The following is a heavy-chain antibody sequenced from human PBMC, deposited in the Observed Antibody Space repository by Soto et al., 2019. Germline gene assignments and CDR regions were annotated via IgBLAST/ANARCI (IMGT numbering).Heavy chain of an antibody. J-gene: IGHJ4*02. D-gene: IGHD4-17*01. CDR3: AKDRYGGKHGYFAY. CDR2: ISYDGSNK. Sequence: QVQLVESGGGVVQPGRSLRLSCAASGFTFSSYGMHWVRQAPGKGLEWVAVISYDGSNKYYADSVKGRFTISRDNSKNTLYLQMNSLRAEDTAVYYCAKDRYGGKHGYFAYWGQGTLVTVSS. CDR1: GFTFSSYG. V-gene: IGHV3-30*18.